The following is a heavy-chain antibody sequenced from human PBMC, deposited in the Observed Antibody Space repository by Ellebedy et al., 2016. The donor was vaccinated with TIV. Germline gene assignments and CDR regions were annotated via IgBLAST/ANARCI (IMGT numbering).Heavy chain of an antibody. D-gene: IGHD3-10*01. CDR2: IYDTGST. Sequence: SETLSLTCTVSGGSITNYWRTRIRKSPGKGLQWFGYIYDTGSTNYNPSLKSRATLSVDTSKDQFSLKLSSVTAADTAVYYCARVMYATGTYYIDHWGQGIPVTVSS. V-gene: IGHV4-59*01. CDR1: GGSITNYW. CDR3: ARVMYATGTYYIDH. J-gene: IGHJ4*02.